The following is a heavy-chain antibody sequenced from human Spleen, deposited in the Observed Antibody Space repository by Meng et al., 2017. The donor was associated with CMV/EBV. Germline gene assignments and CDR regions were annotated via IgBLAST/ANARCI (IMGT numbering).Heavy chain of an antibody. V-gene: IGHV3-53*01. J-gene: IGHJ3*02. CDR3: ARSVAGPNDAFDI. D-gene: IGHD6-19*01. Sequence: GESLKISCAASGFTFSNAWMTWVRQAPGKGLDWVSVTYSDGSTSFADSVKGRFTVSRDNSKNTLHLQMNSLRVEDTAVYYCARSVAGPNDAFDIWGQGTMVTVSS. CDR2: TYSDGST. CDR1: GFTFSNAW.